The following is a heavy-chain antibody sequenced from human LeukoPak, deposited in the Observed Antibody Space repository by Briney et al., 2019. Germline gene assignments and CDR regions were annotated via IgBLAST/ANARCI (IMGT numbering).Heavy chain of an antibody. CDR3: ARDRDYYDSGSYQDY. CDR1: GFTFSNAW. J-gene: IGHJ4*02. V-gene: IGHV4-4*02. D-gene: IGHD3-10*01. Sequence: PGGSLRLSCAASGFTFSNAWMSWVRQPPGKGLEWIGEIYHSGSTNYNPSLESRVTISVDKSKNQFSLKLKSVTAADTAVYYCARDRDYYDSGSYQDYWGQRTLVTVSS. CDR2: IYHSGST.